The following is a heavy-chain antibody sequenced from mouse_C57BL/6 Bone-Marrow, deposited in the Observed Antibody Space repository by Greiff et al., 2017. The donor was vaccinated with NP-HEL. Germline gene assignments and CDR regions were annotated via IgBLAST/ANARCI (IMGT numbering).Heavy chain of an antibody. CDR2: INPSSGYT. Sequence: QVHVKQSGAELAKPGASVKLSCKASGYTFTSYWMHWVKQRPGQGLEWIGYINPSSGYTKYNQKFKDKATLTADKSSSTAYMQLSSLTYEDAAVYYCAGYGSRPFDYWGQGTTLTVSS. J-gene: IGHJ2*01. D-gene: IGHD1-1*01. V-gene: IGHV1-7*01. CDR1: GYTFTSYW. CDR3: AGYGSRPFDY.